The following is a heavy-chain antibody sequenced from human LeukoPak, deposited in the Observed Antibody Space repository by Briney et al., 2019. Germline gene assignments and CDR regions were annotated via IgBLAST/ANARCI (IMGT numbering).Heavy chain of an antibody. V-gene: IGHV3-53*01. CDR1: GFTVSSNC. J-gene: IGHJ6*03. Sequence: GGSLRLSCAASGFTVSSNCMSWVRQAPGKGLEWVSVIYSGGSTYYADSVKGRFTISRDNSKNTLYLQMNSLRAEDTAVYYCARCSSSYYYYYYVDVWGKGTTVTVSS. CDR2: IYSGGST. D-gene: IGHD6-13*01. CDR3: ARCSSSYYYYYYVDV.